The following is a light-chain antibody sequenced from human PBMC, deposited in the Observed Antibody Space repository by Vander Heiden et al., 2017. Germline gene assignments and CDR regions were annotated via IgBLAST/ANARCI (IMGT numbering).Light chain of an antibody. V-gene: IGKV3-20*01. J-gene: IGKJ4*02. Sequence: EIVLTQSPGTLSLSPGQRATLSCRASQSVISTYFAWYQQKPGQAPSLLIYRASSRATGIPDRFSGSGSGTDFTLTSSRLEPEDFAVYYCQHDDGSTRTFGGGTKVEIK. CDR1: QSVISTY. CDR2: RAS. CDR3: QHDDGSTRT.